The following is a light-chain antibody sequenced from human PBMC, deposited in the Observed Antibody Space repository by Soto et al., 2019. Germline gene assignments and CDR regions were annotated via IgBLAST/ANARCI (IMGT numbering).Light chain of an antibody. V-gene: IGLV2-23*01. J-gene: IGLJ2*01. Sequence: QLVLTQPASVSGSPGQSITISCTGTSSDVGSYNLVSWYQQHPGKAPKLMIYEGSKRPSGVSNRFSGSKSGNTASLTISGLQAEDGANYYCCSYEGSSALVFGGGTKLPVL. CDR3: CSYEGSSALV. CDR2: EGS. CDR1: SSDVGSYNL.